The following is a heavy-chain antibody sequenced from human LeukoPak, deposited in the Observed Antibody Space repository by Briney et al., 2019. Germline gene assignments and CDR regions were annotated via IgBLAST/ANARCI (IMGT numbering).Heavy chain of an antibody. D-gene: IGHD6-19*01. Sequence: GGPLRLSGAGSGFIFRDYCLLGVGQPPGKGLKWVANINPDGSDKNYVDSLKGRFTIFRDNAKNLLFLQMNSLRVEDTAVYYCAGPPQAGPFDYWGQGTLVTVFS. V-gene: IGHV3-7*01. J-gene: IGHJ4*02. CDR2: INPDGSDK. CDR3: AGPPQAGPFDY. CDR1: GFIFRDYC.